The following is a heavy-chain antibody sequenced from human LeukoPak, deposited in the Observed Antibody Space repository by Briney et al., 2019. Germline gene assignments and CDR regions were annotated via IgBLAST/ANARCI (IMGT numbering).Heavy chain of an antibody. D-gene: IGHD2-2*01. CDR3: ARDRTIYCSSTSCPYGSNYYYYMDV. Sequence: PGGSLRLSCAASGFTFSSYSMNWVRQAPGKGLEWVSSISSSSSYIYYADSVKGRFTISRDNAKHSLYLQMNSLRAEDTAVYYCARDRTIYCSSTSCPYGSNYYYYMDVWGKGTTVTVSS. J-gene: IGHJ6*03. CDR2: ISSSSSYI. V-gene: IGHV3-21*01. CDR1: GFTFSSYS.